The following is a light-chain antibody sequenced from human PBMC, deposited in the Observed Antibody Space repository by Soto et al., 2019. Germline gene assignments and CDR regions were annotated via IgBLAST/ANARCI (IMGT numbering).Light chain of an antibody. J-gene: IGKJ2*01. Sequence: EIVLTQSPGTLSLSPGERATLSCRASQSVSSSYLAWYQQKPGQAPRLLIYGASSRATGITDRFSGSGSGTDFTRTISRLEPEDLAVYYCQQYGSSPPYTFGQGTKLEIK. V-gene: IGKV3-20*01. CDR2: GAS. CDR1: QSVSSSY. CDR3: QQYGSSPPYT.